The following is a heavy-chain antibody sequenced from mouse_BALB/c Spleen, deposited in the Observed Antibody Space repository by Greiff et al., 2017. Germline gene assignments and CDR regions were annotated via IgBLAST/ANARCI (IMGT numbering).Heavy chain of an antibody. V-gene: IGHV1S56*01. D-gene: IGHD2-2*01. CDR3: ARRRTGYDWYFDV. Sequence: QVQLKQSGPELVKPGASVRISCKASGYTFTSYYLHWVKQRPGQGLEWIGWIYPGNVNTKYNEKFKGKATLTADKSSSTAYMQLSSLTSEDSAVYFCARRRTGYDWYFDVWGAGTTVTVSS. J-gene: IGHJ1*01. CDR2: IYPGNVNT. CDR1: GYTFTSYY.